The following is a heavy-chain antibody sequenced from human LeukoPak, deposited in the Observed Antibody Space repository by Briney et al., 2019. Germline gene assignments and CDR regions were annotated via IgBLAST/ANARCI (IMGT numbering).Heavy chain of an antibody. D-gene: IGHD6-13*01. Sequence: SETLSLTCTVSGGSISSGSYYWSWIRQPAGKGLEWIGRIYTSGSTNYNPSLKSRVTISVDTSKNQFSLKLSSVTAADTAVYYCARDAGYSSSWYERQYYYYYMDVWGKGTTVTVSS. J-gene: IGHJ6*03. CDR3: ARDAGYSSSWYERQYYYYYMDV. CDR2: IYTSGST. V-gene: IGHV4-61*02. CDR1: GGSISSGSYY.